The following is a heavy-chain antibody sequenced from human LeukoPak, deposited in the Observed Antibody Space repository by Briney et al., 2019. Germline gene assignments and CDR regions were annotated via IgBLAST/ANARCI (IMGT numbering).Heavy chain of an antibody. CDR1: GGSISSISYY. CDR2: IYHSGNT. Sequence: SETLSLTCTVTGGSISSISYYWGWIRQSPGKGLEWIGSIYHSGNTYYNQSLKSRVTISVDTSKNQFSLKLSSVTAADTAMYYCARDPATECSNGVCYKASWFDPWGQGTLVTVSS. CDR3: ARDPATECSNGVCYKASWFDP. V-gene: IGHV4-39*07. J-gene: IGHJ5*02. D-gene: IGHD2-8*01.